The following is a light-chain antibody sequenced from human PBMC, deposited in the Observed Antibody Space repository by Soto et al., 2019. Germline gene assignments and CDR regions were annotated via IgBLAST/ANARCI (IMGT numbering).Light chain of an antibody. CDR1: QSVSSN. CDR2: GAS. V-gene: IGKV3-15*01. Sequence: EIVMTQSPATLSVSPGERATLSSRASQSVSSNLAWYQQKPGQAPRLLIYGASTRATGIPARFSGSGSGTEFTLTISSLQSEDFAVYYCQQYNNWPPWTFGQGTKLDIK. CDR3: QQYNNWPPWT. J-gene: IGKJ1*01.